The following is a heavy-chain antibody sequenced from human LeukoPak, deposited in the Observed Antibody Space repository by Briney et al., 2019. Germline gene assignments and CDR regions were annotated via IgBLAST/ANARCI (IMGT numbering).Heavy chain of an antibody. D-gene: IGHD6-13*01. Sequence: PGGSLRLSCAVSGFTLSSCGMHWVRQAPGKGLEWLAGISHDGGNKYYADSVKGRFTISRDNSQNTLDLQMNSLRAEDTAVYYCARDRSYSGLCDWGQGTLVTVSS. J-gene: IGHJ4*02. CDR3: ARDRSYSGLCD. CDR1: GFTLSSCG. V-gene: IGHV3-33*01. CDR2: ISHDGGNK.